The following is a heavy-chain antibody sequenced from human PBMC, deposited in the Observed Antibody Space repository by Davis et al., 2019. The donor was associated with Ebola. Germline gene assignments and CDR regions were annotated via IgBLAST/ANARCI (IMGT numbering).Heavy chain of an antibody. Sequence: PGGSLRLSCAASGFTFSVYGMHWVRQAPGKGLEWVAVISYDGNQKYSAYAVKGRFTISRDNAKNSLYLQMNSLRAEDTAVYYCARWGWLFFDYWGQGTLVTVAS. CDR2: ISYDGNQK. D-gene: IGHD5-24*01. CDR3: ARWGWLFFDY. V-gene: IGHV3-30*03. J-gene: IGHJ4*02. CDR1: GFTFSVYG.